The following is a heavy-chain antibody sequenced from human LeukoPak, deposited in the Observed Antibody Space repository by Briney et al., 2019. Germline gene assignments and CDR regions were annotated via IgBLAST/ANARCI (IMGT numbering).Heavy chain of an antibody. D-gene: IGHD3-22*01. V-gene: IGHV1-46*01. J-gene: IGHJ3*02. CDR2: INPSGGYT. CDR1: GYSFTSYY. Sequence: GASVKVSCKTSGYSFTSYYIHWVRQAPGQGLEWMGIINPSGGYTSYTQKFQGRVTMTRDTSTRTVYMELSSLRSEDTAVYYCARGTYYYDSSGYYFADDAFDIWGQGTMVTVSS. CDR3: ARGTYYYDSSGYYFADDAFDI.